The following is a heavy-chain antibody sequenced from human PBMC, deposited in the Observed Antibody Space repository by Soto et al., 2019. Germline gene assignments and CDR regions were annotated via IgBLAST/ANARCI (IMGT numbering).Heavy chain of an antibody. V-gene: IGHV4-31*03. CDR1: GGSISSGGYY. J-gene: IGHJ4*02. CDR3: ARSRGSGYPNPDY. CDR2: IYYSGST. Sequence: SETLSLTCTVSGGSISSGGYYWSWIRQHPGKGLEWIGYIYYSGSTYYNPSLKSRVTISVDTSKNQFSLKLSSVTAADTAVYYCARSRGSGYPNPDYWGQGTLVTVSS. D-gene: IGHD3-22*01.